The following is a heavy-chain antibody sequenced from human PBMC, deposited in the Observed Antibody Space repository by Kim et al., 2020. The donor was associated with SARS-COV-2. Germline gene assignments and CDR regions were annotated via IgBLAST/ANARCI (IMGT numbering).Heavy chain of an antibody. CDR3: ARDPPDRSGYDWVSLAQTKDY. Sequence: SETLSLTCTVSGGSISSSSYYWGWIRQPPGKGLEWIGSIYYSGSTYYNPSLKSRVTISVDTSKNQFSLKLSSVTAADTAVYYCARDPPDRSGYDWVSLAQTKDYWGQGTLVTVSS. V-gene: IGHV4-39*07. CDR1: GGSISSSSYY. D-gene: IGHD5-12*01. CDR2: IYYSGST. J-gene: IGHJ4*02.